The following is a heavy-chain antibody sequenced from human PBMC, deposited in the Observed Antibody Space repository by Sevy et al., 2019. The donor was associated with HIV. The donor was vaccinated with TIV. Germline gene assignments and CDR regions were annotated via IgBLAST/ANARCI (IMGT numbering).Heavy chain of an antibody. CDR2: ISGSGGST. CDR1: GFTFSSYA. J-gene: IGHJ4*02. V-gene: IGHV3-23*01. CDR3: AKDDPHRYYYDSSGYWQIDY. Sequence: GGSLRLSCAASGFTFSSYAMSWVRQAPGKGLEWVSAISGSGGSTYYADSVKGRFTISRDHSKNTLYLQMNSLRAEDTAVYYCAKDDPHRYYYDSSGYWQIDYWGQGTLVTVSS. D-gene: IGHD3-22*01.